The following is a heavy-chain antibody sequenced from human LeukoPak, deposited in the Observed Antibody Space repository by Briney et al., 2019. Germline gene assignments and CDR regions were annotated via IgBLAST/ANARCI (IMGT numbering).Heavy chain of an antibody. J-gene: IGHJ4*02. CDR1: GFTFSSFGM. CDR3: ARGGISAIFGWAGGIIDY. Sequence: PGGSLRLSCAASGFTFSSFGMNWVRQPPGKGLEWIGSIYYSGSTYYNPSLKSRVTISVDTSKNQFSLKLSSVTAADTAVYYCARGGISAIFGWAGGIIDYWGQGTLVTVSS. V-gene: IGHV4-39*07. D-gene: IGHD3-9*01. CDR2: IYYSGST.